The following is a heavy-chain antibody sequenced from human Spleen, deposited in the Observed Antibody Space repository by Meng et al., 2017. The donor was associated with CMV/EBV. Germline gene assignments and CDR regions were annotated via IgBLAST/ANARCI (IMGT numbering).Heavy chain of an antibody. V-gene: IGHV3-30-3*01. CDR1: GFTFSSYA. J-gene: IGHJ4*02. D-gene: IGHD3-22*01. CDR3: ARVTDPYDSSPALDC. CDR2: ISYDGSNK. Sequence: GESLKISCAASGFTFSSYAMHWVRQAPGKGLEWVAVISYDGSNKYYADSVKGRFTISRDNSKNTLYPQMNSLRAEDTAVYYCARVTDPYDSSPALDCWGQGTLVTVSS.